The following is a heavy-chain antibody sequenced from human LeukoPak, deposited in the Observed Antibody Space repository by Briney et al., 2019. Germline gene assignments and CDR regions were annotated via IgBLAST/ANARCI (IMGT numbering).Heavy chain of an antibody. D-gene: IGHD3-10*01. CDR2: IYYSGST. Sequence: PSETLSLTCTVSGGSISSYYWSWIRQPPGKGLEGIGYIYYSGSTNYNPSLKSRVTISVDTSKNQFSLKLSSVTAADTAVYYCARDPLLWFGENTYYYYGMDVWGQGTTVTVSS. J-gene: IGHJ6*02. CDR3: ARDPLLWFGENTYYYYGMDV. V-gene: IGHV4-59*01. CDR1: GGSISSYY.